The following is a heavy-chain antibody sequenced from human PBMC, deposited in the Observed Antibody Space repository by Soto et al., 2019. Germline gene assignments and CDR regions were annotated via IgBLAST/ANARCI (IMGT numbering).Heavy chain of an antibody. D-gene: IGHD3-22*01. J-gene: IGHJ3*02. Sequence: QVQLVQSGAEVKKPGSSVKVSCKASGGTFSSYAISWVRQAPGQGLEWMGGIIPIFGTANYAQKFQGRVTTTADEXXXXXXXXXXXXXXXXXXXXXXXXDLKTYYYDSRGYRENYAFAIWGHGTMVTVSS. CDR2: IIPIFGTA. CDR3: XXDLKTYYYDSRGYRENYAFAI. V-gene: IGHV1-69*01. CDR1: GGTFSSYA.